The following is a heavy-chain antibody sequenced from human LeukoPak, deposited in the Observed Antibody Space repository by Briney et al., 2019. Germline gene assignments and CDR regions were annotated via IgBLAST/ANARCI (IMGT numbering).Heavy chain of an antibody. J-gene: IGHJ4*02. CDR3: AKDYDILTGYYIRGGHYFDY. CDR1: GFTLSSYG. V-gene: IGHV3-23*01. Sequence: GGSLRLSCAASGFTLSSYGMSWVRQAPGKGLEWVSVITGSGGTTIYADSVKGRFTISRDNSKNTLYLQMNSLRAEDTAVYYCAKDYDILTGYYIRGGHYFDYWGQGTLVTVSS. CDR2: ITGSGGTT. D-gene: IGHD3-9*01.